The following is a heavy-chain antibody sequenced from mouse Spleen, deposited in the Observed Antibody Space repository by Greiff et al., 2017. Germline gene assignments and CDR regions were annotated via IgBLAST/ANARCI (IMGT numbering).Heavy chain of an antibody. CDR3: ARQGPRYGNFDY. D-gene: IGHD2-10*02. Sequence: QVHVKQSGPELVKPGASVKISCKASGYSFTSYYIHWVKQRPGQGLEWIGWIYPGSGNTKYNEKFKGKATLTADTSSSTAYMQLSSLTSEDSAVYYCARQGPRYGNFDYWGQGTTLTVSS. CDR1: GYSFTSYY. CDR2: IYPGSGNT. J-gene: IGHJ2*01. V-gene: IGHV1-66*01.